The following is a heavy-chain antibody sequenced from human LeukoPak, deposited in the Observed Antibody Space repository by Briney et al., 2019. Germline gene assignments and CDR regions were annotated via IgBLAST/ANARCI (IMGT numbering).Heavy chain of an antibody. CDR3: AKDLWIAVAGTGY. CDR1: GFTFSSYA. D-gene: IGHD6-19*01. V-gene: IGHV3-23*01. J-gene: IGHJ4*02. Sequence: GGSLRLSCAVSGFTFSSYAMSWVRQAPGKGLEWVSGISHSGRSTYYADSVTGRFTISRDNSKNTLYLQMNSLRAEDTAIYFCAKDLWIAVAGTGYWGQGSLVTVSS. CDR2: ISHSGRST.